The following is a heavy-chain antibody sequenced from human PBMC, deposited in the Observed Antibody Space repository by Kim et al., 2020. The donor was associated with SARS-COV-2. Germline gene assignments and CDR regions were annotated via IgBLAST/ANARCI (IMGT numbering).Heavy chain of an antibody. CDR3: ARDCKIGWFGECTYYYGMDV. CDR1: GFTFSSYW. J-gene: IGHJ6*02. Sequence: GGSLRLSCAASGFTFSSYWMSWVRQAPGKGLEWVANIKQDGSEKYYVDSVKGRFTISRDNAKNSLYLQMNSLRAEDTAVYYCARDCKIGWFGECTYYYGMDVWGQGTTVTVSS. CDR2: IKQDGSEK. V-gene: IGHV3-7*01. D-gene: IGHD3-10*01.